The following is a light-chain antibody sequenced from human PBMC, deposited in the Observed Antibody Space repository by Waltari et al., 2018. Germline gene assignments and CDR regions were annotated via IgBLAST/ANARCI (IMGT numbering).Light chain of an antibody. Sequence: DIQMTQSPSTLSASVGDRVTITCRASQSISNRLAWDQQKPGKAPKLLIYKASTLESGVPSRFSGSGSGTEFTLTISSLQPDDFATYYCQQYNSYSLLTFGGGTKVEIK. CDR3: QQYNSYSLLT. CDR1: QSISNR. CDR2: KAS. J-gene: IGKJ4*01. V-gene: IGKV1-5*03.